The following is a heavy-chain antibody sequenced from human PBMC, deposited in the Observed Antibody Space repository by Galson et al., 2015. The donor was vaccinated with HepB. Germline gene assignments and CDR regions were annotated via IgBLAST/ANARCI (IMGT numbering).Heavy chain of an antibody. V-gene: IGHV3-7*03. CDR2: IKQDGSEI. CDR1: GFIFTTYW. J-gene: IGHJ4*02. D-gene: IGHD2-21*01. Sequence: SLRLSCAASGFIFTTYWMSWVRQAPGRGLEWVANIKQDGSEIYYVDSVKGRFTVSRDNAKNSLYLQMNSLRAEDTAVYYCARYHRGACYYWGQGTLVTVSS. CDR3: ARYHRGACYY.